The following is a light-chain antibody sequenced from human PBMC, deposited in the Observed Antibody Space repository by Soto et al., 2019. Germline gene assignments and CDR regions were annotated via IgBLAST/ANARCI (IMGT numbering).Light chain of an antibody. V-gene: IGKV3-11*01. Sequence: EIVMTQSPATLSVSPGERATLSCRASQSVRSNLAWYQQKPGQAPRLLIYDASNRATGIPARFSGSGSATDFTLTISSLEPEDFAVYYCQQRSSWPITFGPGTRLEIK. CDR1: QSVRSN. J-gene: IGKJ5*01. CDR3: QQRSSWPIT. CDR2: DAS.